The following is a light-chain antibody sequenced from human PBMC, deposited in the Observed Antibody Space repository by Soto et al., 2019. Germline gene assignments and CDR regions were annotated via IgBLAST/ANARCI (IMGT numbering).Light chain of an antibody. CDR2: AAS. Sequence: EIVLTQSPGTLSLSPGERATLSCRASQSVSGSYLAWYQQKPGQAPRLLIYAASRRATGIPDRFSGSGSGTDFTLTISRLEPEDLAVYYCQQYDYSVWTFGQGTKVDIK. J-gene: IGKJ1*01. CDR1: QSVSGSY. CDR3: QQYDYSVWT. V-gene: IGKV3-20*01.